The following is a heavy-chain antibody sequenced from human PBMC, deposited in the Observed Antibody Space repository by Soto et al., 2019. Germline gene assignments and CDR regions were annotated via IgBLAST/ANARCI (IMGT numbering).Heavy chain of an antibody. CDR3: ARDRSSEVFGFDY. CDR1: GYSISSGYY. CDR2: IYHSGST. D-gene: IGHD6-6*01. J-gene: IGHJ4*02. Sequence: SETLSLTCAVSGYSISSGYYWGWIRQPPGKGLEWIGSIYHSGSTYYNPSLKSRVTISVDTSKNQFSLKLSSVTAADTAVYYCARDRSSEVFGFDYWGQGTLGTVS. V-gene: IGHV4-38-2*01.